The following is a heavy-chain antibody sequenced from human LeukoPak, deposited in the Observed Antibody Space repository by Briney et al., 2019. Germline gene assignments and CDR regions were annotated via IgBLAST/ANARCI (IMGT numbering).Heavy chain of an antibody. CDR3: ARSLRSSSWYPHDY. J-gene: IGHJ4*02. Sequence: GGSLRLSCAASGFTFSSYAMHWVRQAPGKGLEWVAVISYDGSNKYYADSVKGRFTISRDNSKNTLFLQMNSLRAEDTAVYYCARSLRSSSWYPHDYWGQGTLVTVSS. V-gene: IGHV3-30-3*01. D-gene: IGHD6-13*01. CDR2: ISYDGSNK. CDR1: GFTFSSYA.